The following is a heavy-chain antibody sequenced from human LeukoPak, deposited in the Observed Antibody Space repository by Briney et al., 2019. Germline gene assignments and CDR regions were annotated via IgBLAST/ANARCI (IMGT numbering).Heavy chain of an antibody. J-gene: IGHJ3*02. Sequence: SVKVSCKASGGTFSSYAISWVRQAPGQGLEWMGGIIPIFGTANYAQTFQGRVTITTDESTSTAYMELSSLRSEDTAVYYCQGQKGVAAASGDAFDIWGQGTMVTVSS. D-gene: IGHD6-13*01. CDR1: GGTFSSYA. CDR3: QGQKGVAAASGDAFDI. CDR2: IIPIFGTA. V-gene: IGHV1-69*05.